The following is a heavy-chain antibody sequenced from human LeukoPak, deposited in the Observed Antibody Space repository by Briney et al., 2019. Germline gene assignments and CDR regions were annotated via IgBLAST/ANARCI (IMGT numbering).Heavy chain of an antibody. D-gene: IGHD1-1*01. CDR1: GFSVSSHA. Sequence: PGGSLRLSCVASGFSVSSHAMHWVRQAPGKGLEWVASFTYDESEKFYGDSVKGRFTISRDISRNTVYLQMNSLRAEDTAAYYCKQLARDYWGQGALVTVSS. J-gene: IGHJ4*02. V-gene: IGHV3-30*04. CDR2: FTYDESEK. CDR3: KQLARDY.